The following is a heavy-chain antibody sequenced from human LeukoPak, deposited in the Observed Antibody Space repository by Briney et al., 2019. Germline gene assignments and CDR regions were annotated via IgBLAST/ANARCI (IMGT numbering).Heavy chain of an antibody. CDR3: ARDLLLWCGDNRAYYYYYMDV. D-gene: IGHD3-10*01. V-gene: IGHV1-2*02. CDR1: GYTFTGYY. Sequence: ASVKVSCKASGYTFTGYYMHWVRQAPGQGLEWMGWINPNSGGTNYAQKFQGRVTMTRDTSINTAYMELSRLRSDDTAVYYCARDLLLWCGDNRAYYYYYMDVWGKGTTVTVSS. CDR2: INPNSGGT. J-gene: IGHJ6*03.